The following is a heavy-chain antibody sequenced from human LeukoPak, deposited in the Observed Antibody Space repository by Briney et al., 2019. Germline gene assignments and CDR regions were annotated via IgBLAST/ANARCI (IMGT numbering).Heavy chain of an antibody. CDR3: ASTGAKYCSSTGCYSDY. D-gene: IGHD2-2*01. CDR1: GFTFSSYT. Sequence: GGSLRLSCAASGFTFSSYTMNWLRQAPGKGLECVSYINSRGSTISYADSVKGRFTISRDNAKNSLYLQMNSLRAEDTAVYYCASTGAKYCSSTGCYSDYWGQGTLVTVSS. J-gene: IGHJ4*02. V-gene: IGHV3-48*01. CDR2: INSRGSTI.